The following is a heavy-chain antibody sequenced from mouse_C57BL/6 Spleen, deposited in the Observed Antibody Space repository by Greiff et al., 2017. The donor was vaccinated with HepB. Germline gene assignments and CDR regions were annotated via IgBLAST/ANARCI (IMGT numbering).Heavy chain of an antibody. Sequence: EVQGVESGGDLVKPGGSLKLSCAASGFTFSSYGMSWVRQTPDKRLEWVATISSGGSYTYYPDSVKGRFTISRDNAKNTLYLQMSSLKSEDTAMYYCARHGEDSSGSFAYWGQRTLVTVSA. V-gene: IGHV5-6*01. CDR1: GFTFSSYG. D-gene: IGHD3-2*02. CDR3: ARHGEDSSGSFAY. J-gene: IGHJ3*01. CDR2: ISSGGSYT.